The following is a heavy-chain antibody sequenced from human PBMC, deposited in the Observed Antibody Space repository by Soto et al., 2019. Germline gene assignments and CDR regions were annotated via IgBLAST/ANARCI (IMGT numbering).Heavy chain of an antibody. CDR2: IYPGDSDT. CDR3: ARYGCSSTSCYPDYYGMDV. Sequence: EFLTIAFTCTGHSFTSYWIGWVRQMPGKGLEWMGIIYPGDSDTRYSPSFQGQVTISADKSISTAYLQWSSLKASDTAMYYCARYGCSSTSCYPDYYGMDVWGQGTTVTVSS. CDR1: GHSFTSYW. D-gene: IGHD2-2*01. V-gene: IGHV5-51*01. J-gene: IGHJ6*02.